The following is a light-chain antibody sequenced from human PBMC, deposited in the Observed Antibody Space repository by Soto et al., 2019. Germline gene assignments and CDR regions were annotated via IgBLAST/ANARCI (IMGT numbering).Light chain of an antibody. CDR1: QSVSTN. CDR3: HHKT. V-gene: IGKV3-15*01. Sequence: EIVMTQSPATLSVSPGERATLSCWASQSVSTNLAWYQQKPGQAPRLLIYGASTRATGIPARFSGSGSGTEFTFTISSLQSADFAVYYCHHKTFGQGTKLEIK. J-gene: IGKJ2*01. CDR2: GAS.